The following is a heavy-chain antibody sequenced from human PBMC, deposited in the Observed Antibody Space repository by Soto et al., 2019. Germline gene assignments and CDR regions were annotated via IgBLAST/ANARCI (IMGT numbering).Heavy chain of an antibody. V-gene: IGHV1-46*01. CDR2: INPSGGST. CDR3: ARASIAVAGQIYYYYGMDV. D-gene: IGHD6-19*01. J-gene: IGHJ6*02. Sequence: GASVKVSCKASGYTFTSYYMHWVRQAPGQGLEWMGIINPSGGSTSYAQKFQGRVTMTRDTSTSTVYMELSSLRSEDTAVYYCARASIAVAGQIYYYYGMDVWGQGTTVTVSS. CDR1: GYTFTSYY.